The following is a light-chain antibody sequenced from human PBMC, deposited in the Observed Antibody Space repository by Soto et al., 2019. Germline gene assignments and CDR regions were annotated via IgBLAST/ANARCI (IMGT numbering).Light chain of an antibody. CDR2: EVT. J-gene: IGLJ3*02. CDR3: CSYAGSATWV. Sequence: QSALTQPDSVSGSPGQAITISCTGTNSDVGNYNLVSWYQQHPGKAPKLMMYEVTKRPSGVSNRFSGSKSGNTASLTISGLQAEDEADYYCCSYAGSATWVFGGGTKLTVL. CDR1: NSDVGNYNL. V-gene: IGLV2-23*02.